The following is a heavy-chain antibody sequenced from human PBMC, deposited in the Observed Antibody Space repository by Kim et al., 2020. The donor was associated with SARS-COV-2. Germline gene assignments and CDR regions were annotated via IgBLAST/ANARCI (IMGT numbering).Heavy chain of an antibody. Sequence: SETLSLTCTVSGGSITSNNYYWGWIRQPPGKGLEWIVLGTPTTSGSTYYKPSLKSRVTISVDTSKNQFSLQLSSVTATDTAVYYCARGYGTTWPSFGYWGQGILVTVSS. CDR3: ARGYGTTWPSFGY. CDR1: GGSITSNNYY. V-gene: IGHV4-39*01. CDR2: PTTSGST. D-gene: IGHD2-15*01. J-gene: IGHJ4*02.